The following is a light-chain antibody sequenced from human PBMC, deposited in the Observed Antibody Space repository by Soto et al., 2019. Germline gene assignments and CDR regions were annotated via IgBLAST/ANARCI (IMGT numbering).Light chain of an antibody. CDR1: SSDIGSYDH. J-gene: IGLJ1*01. V-gene: IGLV2-14*01. CDR2: AVS. Sequence: QSALTQPASVSGSLGQSITISCSGTSSDIGSYDHVAWYQQFPGKSPKLMIYAVSDRPSGVSDRFSVSKSGITASLTISGLQTEDEADYYCISYTNRQSYVFGTGTKVTVL. CDR3: ISYTNRQSYV.